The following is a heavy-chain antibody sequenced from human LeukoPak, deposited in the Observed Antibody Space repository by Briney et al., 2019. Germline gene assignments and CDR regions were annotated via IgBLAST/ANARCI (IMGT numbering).Heavy chain of an antibody. V-gene: IGHV4-61*02. CDR2: IYTSGST. D-gene: IGHD3-22*01. J-gene: IGHJ1*01. Sequence: SQTLSLTCTVSGGSISSGSYDWSWIRQPAGKGLEWIGRIYTSGSTNYNPSLKSRVTISVDTSKNQFSLKLGSVTAADTAVYYCAREGNYYDSSGPPYFQHWGQGTLVTVSS. CDR1: GGSISSGSYD. CDR3: AREGNYYDSSGPPYFQH.